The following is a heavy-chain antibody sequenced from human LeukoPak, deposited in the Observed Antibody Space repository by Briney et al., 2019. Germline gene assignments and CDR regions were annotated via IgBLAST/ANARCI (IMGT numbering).Heavy chain of an antibody. Sequence: PSETLSLTCTVSGASISSYYWSWIRQPPGKGLEWVACISHSGNTNYSPSLTTRLTVSVDTSKSQISLELSSVTAADTATYYCARHYSTDPFDYWGREPRSPSPQ. D-gene: IGHD4-11*01. V-gene: IGHV4-59*08. CDR1: GASISSYY. CDR3: ARHYSTDPFDY. CDR2: ISHSGNT. J-gene: IGHJ4*02.